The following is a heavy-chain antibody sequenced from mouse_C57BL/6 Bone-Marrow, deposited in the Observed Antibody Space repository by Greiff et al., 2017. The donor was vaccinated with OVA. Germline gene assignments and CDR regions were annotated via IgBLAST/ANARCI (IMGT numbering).Heavy chain of an antibody. CDR2: IDPENGDT. V-gene: IGHV14-4*01. Sequence: VQLQQSGAELVRPGASVKLSCTASGFNIKDDYMHWVKQRPEQGLEWIGWIDPENGDTEYASKFQGKATIPADTSSNTAYLQLCSLTSEDTAFYSCTSYGNFAYWGQGTTLTVSS. J-gene: IGHJ2*01. CDR1: GFNIKDDY. D-gene: IGHD2-1*01. CDR3: TSYGNFAY.